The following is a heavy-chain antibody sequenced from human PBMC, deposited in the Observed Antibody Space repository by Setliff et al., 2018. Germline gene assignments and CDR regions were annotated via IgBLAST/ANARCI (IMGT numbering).Heavy chain of an antibody. CDR2: IIPIFGTA. CDR3: ARDRPYENDSTGYYYFDY. CDR1: GGTFSSYA. J-gene: IGHJ4*02. Sequence: GASVKVSCKASGGTFSSYAISWVRQAPGQGLEWMGGIIPIFGTANYAQKFQGRVTITTDESTSTAYMELSSLRSEDTAVYYCARDRPYENDSTGYYYFDYWGQGTL. D-gene: IGHD3-22*01. V-gene: IGHV1-69*05.